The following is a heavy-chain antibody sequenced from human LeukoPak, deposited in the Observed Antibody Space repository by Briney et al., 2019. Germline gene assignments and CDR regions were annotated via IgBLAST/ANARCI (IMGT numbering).Heavy chain of an antibody. CDR2: IYYSGST. V-gene: IGHV4-30-2*03. D-gene: IGHD3-10*01. Sequence: SETLSLTCAVSGGSISSGGYSWSWIRQPPGKGLEWIGYIYYSGSTYYNPSLKSRVTISVDTSKNQFSLKLSSVTAADTAVYYCARLPITLIRGAVDYWGQGTLVTVSS. CDR1: GGSISSGGYS. J-gene: IGHJ4*02. CDR3: ARLPITLIRGAVDY.